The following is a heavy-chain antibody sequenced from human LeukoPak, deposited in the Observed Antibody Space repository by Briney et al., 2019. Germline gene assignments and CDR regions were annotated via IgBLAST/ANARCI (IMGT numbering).Heavy chain of an antibody. D-gene: IGHD5-18*01. CDR1: GFTFSSHG. CDR2: ISPSGGIT. J-gene: IGHJ4*02. Sequence: PGGSLRLSCAASGFTFSSHGMNWVRQAPGKGLEWVSGISPSGGITYYTDSVKGRFTISRDNSKNTLDLQMNSLRAEDTAVYYCAKYRVSGYTYEPDIDYWGQGTLVTVSS. V-gene: IGHV3-23*01. CDR3: AKYRVSGYTYEPDIDY.